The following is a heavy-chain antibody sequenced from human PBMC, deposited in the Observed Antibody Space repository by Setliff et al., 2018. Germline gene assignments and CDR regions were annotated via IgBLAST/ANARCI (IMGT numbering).Heavy chain of an antibody. CDR1: GYTFTAYY. J-gene: IGHJ6*03. CDR2: INPGSGAT. CDR3: ARDPLPKHYDVVTGYYSAPNYYYMDV. Sequence: RASVKVSCKASGYTFTAYYMHWVRQAPGQGLEWMGWINPGSGATNLAQRFQGRVTMTRDTSISTAYMELITLRSDDTALYYCARDPLPKHYDVVTGYYSAPNYYYMDVWGKGTTVTVSS. D-gene: IGHD3-9*01. V-gene: IGHV1-2*02.